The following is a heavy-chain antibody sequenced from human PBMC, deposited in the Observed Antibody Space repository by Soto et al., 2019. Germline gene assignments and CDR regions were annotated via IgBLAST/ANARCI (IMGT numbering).Heavy chain of an antibody. Sequence: GGSLRLSCAASGFTVSSNYMSWVRQAPGKGLEWVSVIYSGGSTYYADSVKGRFTISRDNSKNTLYLQMNSLRAEDTAAYYCARDSGYYYDSNIVWGQGTLVTVSS. CDR1: GFTVSSNY. J-gene: IGHJ4*02. CDR3: ARDSGYYYDSNIV. D-gene: IGHD3-22*01. V-gene: IGHV3-53*05. CDR2: IYSGGST.